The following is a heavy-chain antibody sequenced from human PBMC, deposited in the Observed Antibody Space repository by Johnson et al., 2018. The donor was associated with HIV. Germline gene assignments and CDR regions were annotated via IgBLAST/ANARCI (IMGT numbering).Heavy chain of an antibody. CDR1: GLSFSNHA. V-gene: IGHV3-30*04. CDR2: LLHDANGQ. Sequence: QEQLVESGGGVVQPGRSLRLSCVVSGLSFSNHAIYWVRQAPGKGLRWVPILLHDANGQHYADSVKGRFTISRDNSKNTLYLQMNNLRPEDTAVYYCAKDRGSGTYLGRGIFDIWGQGTMVTVSS. CDR3: AKDRGSGTYLGRGIFDI. J-gene: IGHJ3*02. D-gene: IGHD1-26*01.